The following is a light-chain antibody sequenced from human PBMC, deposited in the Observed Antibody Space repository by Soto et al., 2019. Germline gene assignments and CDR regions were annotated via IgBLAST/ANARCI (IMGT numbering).Light chain of an antibody. CDR3: EAWDDSLNGWV. CDR1: SANIGSNA. J-gene: IGLJ3*02. Sequence: QSALTQPPSASGTPGQRVTISCSGSSANIGSNAVSWYQQLPGTAPKLLIYGNDQRPSGVPARLSGSKSGTSASLAIWGLQSEAEADYYCEAWDDSLNGWVFGGGTKLTVL. CDR2: GND. V-gene: IGLV1-44*01.